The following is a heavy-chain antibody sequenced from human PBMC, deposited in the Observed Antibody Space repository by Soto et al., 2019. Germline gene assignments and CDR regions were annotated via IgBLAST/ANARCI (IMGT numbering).Heavy chain of an antibody. Sequence: ASVKVSCKASGYTFTSYVISWVRQAPGRGLEWMGWISAYNGNTNYAQKLQGRVTMTTDTSTSTAYMELRSLRSDDTAVYYCARSFVVVVATTWFDPWGQGTLVTVSS. CDR3: ARSFVVVVATTWFDP. D-gene: IGHD2-15*01. V-gene: IGHV1-18*01. J-gene: IGHJ5*02. CDR2: ISAYNGNT. CDR1: GYTFTSYV.